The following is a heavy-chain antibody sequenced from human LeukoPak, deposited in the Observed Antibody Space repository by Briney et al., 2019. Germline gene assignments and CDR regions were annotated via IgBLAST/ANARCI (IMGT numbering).Heavy chain of an antibody. J-gene: IGHJ4*02. CDR2: ISGSGGST. CDR1: GFTFSSYA. V-gene: IGHV3-23*01. D-gene: IGHD3-9*01. CDR3: AKDHDILPGYYNFGY. Sequence: PGWSLRLSWAASGFTFSSYAMSWVRPAPGKGLEWVLAISGSGGSTYYADSVKGRFPISRHNSKNTLYLQMNSLRAEDTAVYYCAKDHDILPGYYNFGYWGQGTLVTVSS.